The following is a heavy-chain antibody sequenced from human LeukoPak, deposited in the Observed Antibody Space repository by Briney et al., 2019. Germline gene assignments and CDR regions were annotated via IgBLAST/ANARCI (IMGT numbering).Heavy chain of an antibody. CDR2: ISYDGSNK. J-gene: IGHJ5*02. V-gene: IGHV3-30-3*01. CDR1: GFTFSSYA. CDR3: ARDPEMTTVTTGWFDP. Sequence: GGSLRHSCAASGFTFSSYAMHWVRQAPGKGLEWVAVISYDGSNKYYADSVKGRFTISRDNSKNTLYLQMYSLRAEDTAVYYCARDPEMTTVTTGWFDPWGQGTLVTVSS. D-gene: IGHD4-17*01.